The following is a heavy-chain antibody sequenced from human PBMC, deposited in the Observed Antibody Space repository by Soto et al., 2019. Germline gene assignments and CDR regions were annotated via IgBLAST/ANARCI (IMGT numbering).Heavy chain of an antibody. CDR3: ARLTSGGSVNWYYYYYYMDV. J-gene: IGHJ6*03. CDR2: INHSGST. V-gene: IGHV4-34*01. CDR1: GGSFSGYY. Sequence: SETLSLTCAVYGGSFSGYYWSWIRQPPGKGLEWIGEINHSGSTNYNPSLKSRVTISVDTSKNQFSLKLSSVTAADTAVYYCARLTSGGSVNWYYYYYYMDVWGKGTTVTVSS. D-gene: IGHD3-10*01.